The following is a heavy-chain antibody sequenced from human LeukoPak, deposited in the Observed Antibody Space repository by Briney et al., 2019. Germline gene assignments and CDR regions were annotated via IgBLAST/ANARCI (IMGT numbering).Heavy chain of an antibody. CDR1: GYTFTSYY. Sequence: ASVKVSCKASGYTFTSYYMHWVRQAPGQGLEWMGRIIPILGIANYAQKFQGRVTITADKSTSTAYMELSSLRSEDTAVYYCARDRSWLAARLIFDYWGQGTLVTVSS. V-gene: IGHV1-69*04. CDR3: ARDRSWLAARLIFDY. J-gene: IGHJ4*02. CDR2: IIPILGIA. D-gene: IGHD6-6*01.